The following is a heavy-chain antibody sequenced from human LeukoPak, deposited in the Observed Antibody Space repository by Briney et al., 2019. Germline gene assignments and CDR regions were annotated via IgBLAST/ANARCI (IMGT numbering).Heavy chain of an antibody. Sequence: PSETLSLTCTVSGVSISSYYWSWIRQPPGKGLEWIGYIYYSGSTNYNPSLKSRVTISVDTSKNQFSLKLSSVTAADTAVYYCARYAAGLFDYWGQGTLVTVSS. V-gene: IGHV4-59*08. J-gene: IGHJ4*02. CDR1: GVSISSYY. CDR3: ARYAAGLFDY. D-gene: IGHD6-19*01. CDR2: IYYSGST.